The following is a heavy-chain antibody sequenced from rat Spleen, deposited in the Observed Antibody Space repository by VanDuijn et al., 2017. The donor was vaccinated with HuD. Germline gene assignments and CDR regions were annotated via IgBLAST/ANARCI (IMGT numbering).Heavy chain of an antibody. CDR1: GFSLISNT. CDR3: ARWTTYFDC. D-gene: IGHD1-7*01. V-gene: IGHV5-7*01. J-gene: IGHJ2*01. Sequence: VQLKESGPGLVQPSQTLSLTCSVSGFSLISNTVHWVRQPPGKGLEWVATFSYNGSSTYYRDSVKGRFTISRDSAKSTLYLQMNSLRSEDTATYFCARWTTYFDCWGQGVMVTVSS. CDR2: FSYNGSST.